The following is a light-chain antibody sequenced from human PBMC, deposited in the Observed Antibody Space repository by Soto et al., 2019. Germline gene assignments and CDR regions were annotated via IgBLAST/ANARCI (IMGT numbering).Light chain of an antibody. V-gene: IGKV3-15*01. CDR3: QQYNNWPLT. J-gene: IGKJ4*01. CDR1: QSVSSN. CDR2: GAS. Sequence: EIVMTQSPATLSVSPGERATLSCRASQSVSSNLAWYQQKPGQAPSLLIYGASTRATGIPARFSGSESGKEFTLTISSLQSEDFAVYYCQQYNNWPLTFGGGTKVEIK.